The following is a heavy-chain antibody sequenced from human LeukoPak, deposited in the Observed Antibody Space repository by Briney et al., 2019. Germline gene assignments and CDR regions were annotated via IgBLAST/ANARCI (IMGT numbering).Heavy chain of an antibody. V-gene: IGHV3-30*18. Sequence: GGSLRLSCAASGFTFTDFYMSWIRQAPGKGLEWVAVISYDGSNKYYADSVKGRFTISRDNSKNTLYLQMNSLRAEDTAVYYCAKDLGSYGFDYWGQGTLVTVSS. CDR3: AKDLGSYGFDY. CDR2: ISYDGSNK. D-gene: IGHD5-18*01. J-gene: IGHJ4*02. CDR1: GFTFTDFY.